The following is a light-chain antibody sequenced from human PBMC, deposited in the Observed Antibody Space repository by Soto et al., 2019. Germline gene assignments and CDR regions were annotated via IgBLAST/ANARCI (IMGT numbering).Light chain of an antibody. CDR1: QSVISNY. V-gene: IGKV3-20*01. CDR3: QQYGSSLTWT. CDR2: AAS. Sequence: EVVLTQSPGTVSLSPGERVTLSCRASQSVISNYLDWYQQRPGQAPRLLIYAASSSATGIPDRFSGSGSGTDFTLSISRLEPEDFAVYYCQQYGSSLTWTFGQGTKVE. J-gene: IGKJ1*01.